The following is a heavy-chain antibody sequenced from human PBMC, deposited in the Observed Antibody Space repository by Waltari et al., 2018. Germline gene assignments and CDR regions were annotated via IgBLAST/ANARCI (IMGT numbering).Heavy chain of an antibody. V-gene: IGHV4-34*02. CDR2: INHAGYT. Sequence: QVQLQQWGAGLLQSSETLSLTCAVYGGSFSGYYWGWVRQPPGKGLEWIGEINHAGYTKQNPSLRRRVTMSADTSKSQFSLKLNSVTAADTAVYYCVRLEDCTGPGGHCYSGDPFALDVWGQGTTVTVSS. CDR3: VRLEDCTGPGGHCYSGDPFALDV. CDR1: GGSFSGYY. J-gene: IGHJ6*02. D-gene: IGHD2-15*01.